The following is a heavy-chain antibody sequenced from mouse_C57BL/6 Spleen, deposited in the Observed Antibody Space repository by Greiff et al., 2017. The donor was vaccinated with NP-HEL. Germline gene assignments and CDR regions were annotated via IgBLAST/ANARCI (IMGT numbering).Heavy chain of an antibody. CDR3: ARQDDYGGYYAMDY. D-gene: IGHD2-4*01. J-gene: IGHJ4*01. Sequence: VQLQESGPGLVAPSQSLSITCTVSGFSLTSYGVHWVRQPPGKGLEWLVVIWSDGSTTYNSALKSRLSISKDNSKSQVFLKMNSLQTDDTAMYYCARQDDYGGYYAMDYWGQGTSVTVSS. CDR1: GFSLTSYG. CDR2: IWSDGST. V-gene: IGHV2-6-1*01.